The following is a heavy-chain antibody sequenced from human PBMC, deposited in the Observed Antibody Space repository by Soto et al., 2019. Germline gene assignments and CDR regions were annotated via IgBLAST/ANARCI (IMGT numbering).Heavy chain of an antibody. J-gene: IGHJ5*02. CDR3: ARDFSIVGAMGYNWFDP. D-gene: IGHD1-26*01. Sequence: SVKVSCKASGGTFSSYAISWVRQAPGQGLEWMGGIIPIFGTANYAQKFQGRVTITADESTSTAYMELSSLRSEDTAVYYCARDFSIVGAMGYNWFDPWGQGTLVTVS. CDR2: IIPIFGTA. V-gene: IGHV1-69*13. CDR1: GGTFSSYA.